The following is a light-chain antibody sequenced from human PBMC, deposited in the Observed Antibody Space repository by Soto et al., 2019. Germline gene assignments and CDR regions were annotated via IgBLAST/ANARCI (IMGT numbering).Light chain of an antibody. Sequence: DILVTQSPASLAVSLGERATINCKSSQTVLYSSNNKNYLAWYQQKPGQPPKLLIYWASTRESGVPDRFSGSGSGADFTLTISSLQAEDVAVYYCQQYYNTPQTFGQGTKVDIK. CDR3: QQYYNTPQT. CDR2: WAS. J-gene: IGKJ1*01. V-gene: IGKV4-1*01. CDR1: QTVLYSSNNKNY.